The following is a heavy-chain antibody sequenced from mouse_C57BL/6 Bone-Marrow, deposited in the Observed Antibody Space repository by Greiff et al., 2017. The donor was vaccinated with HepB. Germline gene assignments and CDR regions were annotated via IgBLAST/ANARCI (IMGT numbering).Heavy chain of an antibody. CDR2: ISSGGSYT. Sequence: EVQLQESGGDLVKPGGSLKLSCAASGFTFSSYGMSWVRQTPDKRLEWVATISSGGSYTYYPDSVKGRFTISRDNAKNTLYLQMSSLKSEDTAMYYCARHAGSNYVRFAYWGQGTLVTVSA. V-gene: IGHV5-6*01. D-gene: IGHD2-5*01. J-gene: IGHJ3*01. CDR1: GFTFSSYG. CDR3: ARHAGSNYVRFAY.